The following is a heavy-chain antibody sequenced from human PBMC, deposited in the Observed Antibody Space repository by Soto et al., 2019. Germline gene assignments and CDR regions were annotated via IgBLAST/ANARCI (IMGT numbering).Heavy chain of an antibody. CDR1: GFTFSSYG. J-gene: IGHJ6*02. CDR3: AKDKNYSSGWQTVYYYYGMDV. D-gene: IGHD6-19*01. Sequence: GGSLRLSCADSGFTFSSYGMHWVRQAPGKGLEWVAVISYDGSNKYYADSVKGRFTISRDNSKNTLYLQMNSLRAEDTAVYYCAKDKNYSSGWQTVYYYYGMDVWGQGTTVTVSS. CDR2: ISYDGSNK. V-gene: IGHV3-30*18.